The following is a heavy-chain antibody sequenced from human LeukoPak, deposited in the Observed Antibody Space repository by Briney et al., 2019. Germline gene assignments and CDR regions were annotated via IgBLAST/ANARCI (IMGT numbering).Heavy chain of an antibody. D-gene: IGHD5-18*01. CDR2: IYYDDSDI. Sequence: GESLKISCKGSGYRFTNYWIGWVRQMPGKGLECMGIIYYDDSDIRYSPSFQGQVTISADKSVSTAYLQWSSLKASDTAIYYCARHTRGVDTALVQDAFDIWGQGTRVTVSS. V-gene: IGHV5-51*01. CDR3: ARHTRGVDTALVQDAFDI. CDR1: GYRFTNYW. J-gene: IGHJ3*02.